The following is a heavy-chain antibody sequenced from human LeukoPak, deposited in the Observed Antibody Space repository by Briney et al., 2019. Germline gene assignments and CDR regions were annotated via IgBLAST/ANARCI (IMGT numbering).Heavy chain of an antibody. D-gene: IGHD5-12*01. V-gene: IGHV3-64*01. CDR2: ISSNGGST. CDR3: AKDGAWLRFDD. CDR1: GFTFSSYA. Sequence: PGGSLRLSCAASGFTFSSYAMHWVRQAPGKGLEYVSAISSNGGSTYYANSVKGRFTISRDNSKNTLYLQMGSLRAEDMAVYYCAKDGAWLRFDDWGQGILVTVSS. J-gene: IGHJ4*02.